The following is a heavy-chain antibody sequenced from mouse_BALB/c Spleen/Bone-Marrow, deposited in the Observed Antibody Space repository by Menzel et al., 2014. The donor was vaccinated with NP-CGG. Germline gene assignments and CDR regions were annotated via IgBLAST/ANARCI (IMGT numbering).Heavy chain of an antibody. Sequence: QVQLQQSGAELARPGASVKLSCKASGYTFTSYWMQWIKQRPGQGLEWIGAIYPGDGDTRFTQKFKGKATLTADKSSSTADMQLSSVASEDSAVYYCARALHYYGSSYGAMDYWGQGTSVTVSS. CDR3: ARALHYYGSSYGAMDY. V-gene: IGHV1-87*01. J-gene: IGHJ4*01. CDR2: IYPGDGDT. D-gene: IGHD1-1*01. CDR1: GYTFTSYW.